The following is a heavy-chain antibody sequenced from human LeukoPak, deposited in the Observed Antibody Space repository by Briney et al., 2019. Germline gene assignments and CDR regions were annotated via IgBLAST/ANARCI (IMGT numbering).Heavy chain of an antibody. CDR2: ISYDGSNK. Sequence: PGRSLRLSCAASGFTLSSYAMHWVRHAPGKGLGWVGVISYDGSNKYYADSVKGRFTISRDNSKNTLYLQMNSLRAEDTAVYYCARDGDYYGSGSYYNVLPYYFDYWGQGTLVTVSS. J-gene: IGHJ4*02. V-gene: IGHV3-30-3*01. CDR3: ARDGDYYGSGSYYNVLPYYFDY. CDR1: GFTLSSYA. D-gene: IGHD3-10*01.